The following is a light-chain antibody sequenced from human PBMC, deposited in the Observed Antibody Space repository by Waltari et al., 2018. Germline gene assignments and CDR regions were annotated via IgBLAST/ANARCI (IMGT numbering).Light chain of an antibody. CDR2: GTS. J-gene: IGKJ2*01. Sequence: EIVMTQSPVTLSVSPGERAALSCRPSQSVRTNLAWYQQRPGQTPRLLIYGTSTRATEIPARFSGSGSGTEFTLTISSLQSEDFADYYCQQYNDWPYTFGQGTKLEIK. V-gene: IGKV3-15*01. CDR3: QQYNDWPYT. CDR1: QSVRTN.